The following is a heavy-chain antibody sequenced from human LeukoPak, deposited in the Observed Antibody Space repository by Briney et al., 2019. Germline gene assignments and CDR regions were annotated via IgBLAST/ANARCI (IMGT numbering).Heavy chain of an antibody. J-gene: IGHJ3*02. CDR2: IYYSGST. Sequence: ASETLSLTCAVYGGPFGGDYWSWIRQPPGKGLEWIGSIYYSGSTYYNPSLKSRVTISVDTSKNQFSLKLSSVTAADTAVYYCARQSYNRDDAFDIWGQGTMVTVSS. CDR3: ARQSYNRDDAFDI. V-gene: IGHV4-34*01. CDR1: GGPFGGDY. D-gene: IGHD1-26*01.